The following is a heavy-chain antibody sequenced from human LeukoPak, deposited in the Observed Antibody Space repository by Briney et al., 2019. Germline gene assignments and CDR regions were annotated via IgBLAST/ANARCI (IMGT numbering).Heavy chain of an antibody. CDR1: GFTFSSSG. Sequence: PGGSLRLSCAVSGFTFSSSGMNWVRQAPGKGLEWVSSITSSSSYTFYADSVKGRFTISRDNAKSSLYLQMNSLRAEDTAIYYCARDPYNGNYGDSYYYYMDVWGKGTTVTISS. V-gene: IGHV3-21*01. J-gene: IGHJ6*03. CDR3: ARDPYNGNYGDSYYYYMDV. D-gene: IGHD1-26*01. CDR2: ITSSSSYT.